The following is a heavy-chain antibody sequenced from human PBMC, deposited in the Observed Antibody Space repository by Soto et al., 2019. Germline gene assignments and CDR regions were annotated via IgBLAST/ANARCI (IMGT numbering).Heavy chain of an antibody. CDR1: GFSLSTSGVG. D-gene: IGHD6-13*01. V-gene: IGHV2-5*02. J-gene: IGHJ5*02. CDR3: AHRRFRDASSWYGGWFDP. Sequence: SGPTLVKPTPTLTLTCSFSGFSLSTSGVGVGWIRQPPGKALECLAVIYWDDDKRYSPSLRSRLSITKDTSQNHVVLTMSNMDPVDTATYYCAHRRFRDASSWYGGWFDPWGQGILVTVSS. CDR2: IYWDDDK.